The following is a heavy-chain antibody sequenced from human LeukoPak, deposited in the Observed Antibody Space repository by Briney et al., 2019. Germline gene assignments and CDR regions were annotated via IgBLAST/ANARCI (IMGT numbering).Heavy chain of an antibody. CDR3: ARAYCSDDCYSQFDY. CDR2: IIPIFGTA. CDR1: GGTFNNYA. V-gene: IGHV1-69*13. Sequence: ASVKVSCKASGGTFNNYAISWVRQAPGQGLEWMGGIIPIFGTAKYTQKFQGRLTITADESTSTAYMELSSLRSEDTAVYYCARAYCSDDCYSQFDYWGQGTLVTVSS. J-gene: IGHJ4*02. D-gene: IGHD2-21*02.